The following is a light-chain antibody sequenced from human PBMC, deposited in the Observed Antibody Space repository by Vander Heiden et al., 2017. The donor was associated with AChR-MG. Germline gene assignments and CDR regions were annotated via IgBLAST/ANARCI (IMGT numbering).Light chain of an antibody. CDR2: EVT. J-gene: IGLJ3*02. CDR1: SSDVGGHKY. V-gene: IGLV2-14*03. Sequence: QSALTHPASVSGSPGQSITISCTGTSSDVGGHKYVSWYQQHPGKAPKLIISEVTNRPSGVSDRFSGSKSGNTASLTISGLQAEDEADYYCISYTSSGTLWVFGGGTKLTVL. CDR3: ISYTSSGTLWV.